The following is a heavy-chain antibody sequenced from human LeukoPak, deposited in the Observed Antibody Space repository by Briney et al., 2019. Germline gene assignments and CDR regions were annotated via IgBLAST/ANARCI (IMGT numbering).Heavy chain of an antibody. D-gene: IGHD2-15*01. Sequence: GGSLRLSCAASGFTFSTHGTHWVRQAPGKGLEWVALISYDGSNIYYADSVKGRFTISRDNSKNTLYLQMNSLRAEDTALYYCAKRGFCSGGSCYSYHFDYRGQGTLVTVSS. J-gene: IGHJ4*02. CDR2: ISYDGSNI. CDR1: GFTFSTHG. V-gene: IGHV3-30*18. CDR3: AKRGFCSGGSCYSYHFDY.